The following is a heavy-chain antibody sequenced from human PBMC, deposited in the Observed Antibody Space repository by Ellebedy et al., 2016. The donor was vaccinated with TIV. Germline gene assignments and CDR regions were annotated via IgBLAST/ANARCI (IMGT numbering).Heavy chain of an antibody. CDR3: ARGDGGTWWPGQLFES. D-gene: IGHD2-15*01. V-gene: IGHV1-8*01. J-gene: IGHJ4*02. CDR1: GYTFTSYD. CDR2: MNPDSGNT. Sequence: ASVKVSXXASGYTFTSYDINWVRQATGQGLEWMGWMNPDSGNTGYAQKFQGRVTITADESTSTAYMELSSLRPEDTAVYYCARGDGGTWWPGQLFESWGQGTLVTVSS.